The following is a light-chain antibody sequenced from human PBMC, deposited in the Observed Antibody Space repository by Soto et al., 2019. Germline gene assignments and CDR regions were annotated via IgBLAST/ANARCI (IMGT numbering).Light chain of an antibody. J-gene: IGKJ1*01. Sequence: DIQMTQSPSSLSAAVGERVTITCRASQSITRYLNWYQQKPGKAPKLLLYTTSSLESGVPSRFSGSGSGTDFTLTISTLQPEDFATYYCQQSFSTPQTFGQGTKVEIK. CDR3: QQSFSTPQT. CDR2: TTS. CDR1: QSITRY. V-gene: IGKV1-39*01.